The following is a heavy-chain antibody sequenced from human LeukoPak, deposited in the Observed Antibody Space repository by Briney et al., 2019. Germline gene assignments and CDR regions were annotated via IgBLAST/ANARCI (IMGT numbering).Heavy chain of an antibody. CDR3: ARSRSMSKNDKNLRY. CDR2: IKASDNYI. Sequence: GGSLRLSCAASGFTFSAYTMNWVRHAPGKGLEWVSSIKASDNYIYYAASVAGRFTISTDAAQNSLYLQMGSLRAEDTATYYCARSRSMSKNDKNLRYWGQGTLVTVPS. CDR1: GFTFSAYT. D-gene: IGHD1-26*01. V-gene: IGHV3-21*01. J-gene: IGHJ4*02.